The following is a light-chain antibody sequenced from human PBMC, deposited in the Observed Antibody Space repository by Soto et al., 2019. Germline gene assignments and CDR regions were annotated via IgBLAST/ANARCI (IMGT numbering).Light chain of an antibody. J-gene: IGKJ1*01. V-gene: IGKV3-20*01. CDR2: GAS. CDR1: QTVSNNY. Sequence: EIVLTQSPGTLSLSPGERATLSCRASQTVSNNYLAWYQHKPGQAPRVLIYGASSRAPGIPDRFSGSGSGTDFSLTISRLEPEDFAVYYCQKYGSSPWTFGQGTKVEIK. CDR3: QKYGSSPWT.